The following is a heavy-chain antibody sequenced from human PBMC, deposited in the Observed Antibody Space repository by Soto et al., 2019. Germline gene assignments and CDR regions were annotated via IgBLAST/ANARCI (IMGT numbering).Heavy chain of an antibody. Sequence: PGGSLRLSCAASGFTFSSHEMNWVRQAPGKGLEWISYISGSGNITYYADSVKGRFTISRDNAQKSLYPQMNSLRVEDKAVYYCARGGVYWGQGTLVTVSS. D-gene: IGHD2-8*01. CDR2: ISGSGNIT. CDR1: GFTFSSHE. V-gene: IGHV3-48*03. CDR3: ARGGVY. J-gene: IGHJ4*02.